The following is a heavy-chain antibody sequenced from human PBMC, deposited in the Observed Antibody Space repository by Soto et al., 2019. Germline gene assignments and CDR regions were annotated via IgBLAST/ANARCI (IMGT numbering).Heavy chain of an antibody. D-gene: IGHD4-17*01. CDR2: ISPIFGTA. CDR3: ARRGLVYGDYVDY. Sequence: QVQLVQSGAEVKKPGSSVKVSCKASGGTFSSYAISWVRQAPGHGLEWMGGISPIFGTANYAQEFQGRVTITADESTSTAYMELSSLRSEDTAVYYCARRGLVYGDYVDYWGQGTLVTVSS. CDR1: GGTFSSYA. J-gene: IGHJ4*02. V-gene: IGHV1-69*12.